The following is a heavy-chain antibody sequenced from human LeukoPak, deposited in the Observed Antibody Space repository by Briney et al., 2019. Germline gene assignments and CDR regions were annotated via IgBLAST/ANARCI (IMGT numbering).Heavy chain of an antibody. Sequence: SVKVSCKASGYTFSNYGITWVRQAPGQGLEWMGTISGHNGDVNYAPKFQGRVTMTTDTSTTTSYMELRSLRFDDTDVYYCARYNSLLRGVTTSDYWGQGTLVTVSS. J-gene: IGHJ4*02. CDR1: GYTFSNYG. V-gene: IGHV1-18*01. CDR3: ARYNSLLRGVTTSDY. CDR2: ISGHNGDV. D-gene: IGHD3-10*01.